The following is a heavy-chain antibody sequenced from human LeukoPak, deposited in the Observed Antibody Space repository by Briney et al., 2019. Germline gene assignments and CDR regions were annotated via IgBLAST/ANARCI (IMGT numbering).Heavy chain of an antibody. CDR2: ISGSGGST. Sequence: PGGSLRLSCAASGFTFSSYAMSWVRQAPGKGQEWVSAISGSGGSTYYADSAKGRFTISRDNSKNTLYLQMNSLRAEDTAVYYCAKTEGSAFDIWGQGTMVTVSS. CDR3: AKTEGSAFDI. CDR1: GFTFSSYA. J-gene: IGHJ3*02. V-gene: IGHV3-23*01.